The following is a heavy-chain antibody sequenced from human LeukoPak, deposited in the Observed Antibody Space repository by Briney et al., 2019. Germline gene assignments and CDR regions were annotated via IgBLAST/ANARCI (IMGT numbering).Heavy chain of an antibody. Sequence: PSETLSLTCAVSGVSMGSGGYSWRWVRQPPGKGLEWIGYIYHSGSSYYNPSLKSRVTIPMDRSKNQFSLRLTSLTAADTAVYYCVSAYCGGYCYHSLLTNWGQGILVTVSS. J-gene: IGHJ4*02. D-gene: IGHD2-21*02. V-gene: IGHV4-30-2*01. CDR1: GVSMGSGGYS. CDR3: VSAYCGGYCYHSLLTN. CDR2: IYHSGSS.